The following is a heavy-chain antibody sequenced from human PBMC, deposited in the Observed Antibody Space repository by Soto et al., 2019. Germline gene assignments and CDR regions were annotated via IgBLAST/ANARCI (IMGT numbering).Heavy chain of an antibody. V-gene: IGHV1-3*01. Sequence: ASVKVSCKASGYTFTSYAMHWVRQAPGQRLEWMGWINAGNGNTKYSQKFQGRVTITRDTSASTAYMELSSLRSEDTAVYYCARDELTIFGVAHYYYYGMDVWAKGPRSPSP. D-gene: IGHD3-3*01. J-gene: IGHJ6*02. CDR3: ARDELTIFGVAHYYYYGMDV. CDR2: INAGNGNT. CDR1: GYTFTSYA.